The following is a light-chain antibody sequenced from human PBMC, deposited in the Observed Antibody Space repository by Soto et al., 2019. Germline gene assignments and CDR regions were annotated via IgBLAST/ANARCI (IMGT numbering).Light chain of an antibody. CDR1: QGVSSNS. CDR3: HQYGSSRRS. Sequence: ETVLTQSPGTLSLSPGEGATLSWRASQGVSSNSLAWYQQKPGQAPRLLIYGASTRATGVPDRFSGSGSGTDFTLTISRLEPEDFAVYYCHQYGSSRRSFGQGTKVDIK. J-gene: IGKJ1*01. V-gene: IGKV3-20*01. CDR2: GAS.